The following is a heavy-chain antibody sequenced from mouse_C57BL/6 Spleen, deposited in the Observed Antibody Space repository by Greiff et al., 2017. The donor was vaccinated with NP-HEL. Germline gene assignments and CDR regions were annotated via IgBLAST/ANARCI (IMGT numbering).Heavy chain of an antibody. V-gene: IGHV5-6*01. CDR3: ARRNGSSHWYFDV. J-gene: IGHJ1*03. Sequence: EVQRVESGGDLVKPGGSLKLSCAASGFTFSSYGMSWVRQTPDKRLEWVATISSGGSYTYSPDSVKGPFTISRDNAKNTLYLQMSSLKSEDTAMYYCARRNGSSHWYFDVWGTGTTVTVSS. CDR1: GFTFSSYG. CDR2: ISSGGSYT. D-gene: IGHD1-1*01.